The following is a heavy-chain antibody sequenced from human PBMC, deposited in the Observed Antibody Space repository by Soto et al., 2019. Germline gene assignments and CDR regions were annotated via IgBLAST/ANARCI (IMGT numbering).Heavy chain of an antibody. CDR3: ATKVRVTNYLYYGMDV. CDR2: IAFDGSQE. V-gene: IGHV3-30*03. Sequence: QVQLVESGGGVVQPGRALRLSCAASGFSFNTSGMHWVRQAPGKGLEWVAVIAFDGSQEFYGDSVRGRFTISRDNSKNTLFLKMKSLTPEDTAVYYGATKVRVTNYLYYGMDVWGQGTTVTVSS. CDR1: GFSFNTSG. J-gene: IGHJ6*02. D-gene: IGHD2-21*02.